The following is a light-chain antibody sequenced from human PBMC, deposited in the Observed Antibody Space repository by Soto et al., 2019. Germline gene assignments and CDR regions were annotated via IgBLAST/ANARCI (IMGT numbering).Light chain of an antibody. CDR2: XAS. CDR1: QSISSW. CDR3: QLYNSYST. J-gene: IGKJ2*01. V-gene: IGKV1-5*03. Sequence: DIQMTQSPSTLSASVGDRDTITCRASQSISSWLAWYQXKPGKXXXXLIYXASSLESGVPSRFSGSRSGTXXXXXXXXLXXDDFATYYCQLYNSYSTFGQGPRXIS.